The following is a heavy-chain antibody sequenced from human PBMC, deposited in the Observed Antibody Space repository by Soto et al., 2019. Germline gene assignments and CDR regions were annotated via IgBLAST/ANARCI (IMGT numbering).Heavy chain of an antibody. CDR2: IIPFFGSP. Sequence: QVRLVQSGSEVQKPGSSVKVSCKASGDTFSSYAISWVRQAPGQGLEWMGGIIPFFGSPKFAQKFQGRLTITADESTSTAYMQLSSLRSEDTAVYYCAVGDPSDYWGQGTLITVSS. CDR3: AVGDPSDY. V-gene: IGHV1-69*01. J-gene: IGHJ4*02. D-gene: IGHD2-21*02. CDR1: GDTFSSYA.